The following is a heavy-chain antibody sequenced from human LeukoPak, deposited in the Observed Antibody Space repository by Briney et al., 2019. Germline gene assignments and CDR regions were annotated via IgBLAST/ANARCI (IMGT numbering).Heavy chain of an antibody. CDR1: GYSFTSYW. Sequence: GESLKISCKGSGYSFTSYWIGWVRQMPGKGLEWMGIIYPGDSDTRYSPSFQGQVTISADKSISTAYLQWSSLKASDTAIYYCARLERWLQENWLTEVNWGQGTLVTVSS. V-gene: IGHV5-51*01. CDR3: ARLERWLQENWLTEVN. J-gene: IGHJ4*02. D-gene: IGHD5-24*01. CDR2: IYPGDSDT.